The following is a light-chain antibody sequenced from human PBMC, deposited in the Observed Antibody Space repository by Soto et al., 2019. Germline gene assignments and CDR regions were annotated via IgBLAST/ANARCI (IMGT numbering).Light chain of an antibody. Sequence: QSVLTQPPSVSGAPGQRVTISCTGSSSNIGAGYDVHWYQHLPGTAPKLLIYGNNNRPSGVPERFSGSKSGTSASLAITGLQAEDEADYYCQSYDSSLSGYVFGTGPKVTVL. CDR3: QSYDSSLSGYV. CDR1: SSNIGAGYD. V-gene: IGLV1-40*01. J-gene: IGLJ1*01. CDR2: GNN.